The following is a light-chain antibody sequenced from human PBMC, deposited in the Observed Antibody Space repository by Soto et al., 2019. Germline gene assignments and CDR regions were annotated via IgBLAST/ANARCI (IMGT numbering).Light chain of an antibody. CDR2: GAS. J-gene: IGKJ5*01. V-gene: IGKV3-20*01. Sequence: EIVLTQAPGTLSLSPGERATLSCRASQSVSSSYLAWYQQKHGQAPRXXIYGASSRATGIPDRFSGSGSGTDLTITISRLEPEDFEVYYCQQYGSSFFTFGQGTRLEIK. CDR1: QSVSSSY. CDR3: QQYGSSFFT.